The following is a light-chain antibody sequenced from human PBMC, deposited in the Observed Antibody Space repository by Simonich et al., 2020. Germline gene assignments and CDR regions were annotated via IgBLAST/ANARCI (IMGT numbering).Light chain of an antibody. CDR3: CSYAGSSTFSWV. CDR1: SSDVGSYNL. CDR2: EGS. J-gene: IGLJ3*02. Sequence: QSALTQPASVSGSPGQSITISCTGTSSDVGSYNLVSWSQQHPGKAPKLMIYEGSKRPSGVSNRFSGSKSGNTASLTISGLQAEDEADYYCCSYAGSSTFSWVFGGGTKLTVL. V-gene: IGLV2-23*03.